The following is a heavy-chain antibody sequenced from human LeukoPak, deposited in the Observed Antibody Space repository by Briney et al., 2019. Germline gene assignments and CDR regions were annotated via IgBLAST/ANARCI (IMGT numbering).Heavy chain of an antibody. D-gene: IGHD6-19*01. Sequence: GGSLRLSCAASGFTFDDYAMHWVRQAPGKGLEWVSGISWNSGSIGYADSVKGRFTISRDNSKNTLYLQMNSLRAEDTAVYYCAKGSVVAGPDYWGQGTLVTVSS. CDR3: AKGSVVAGPDY. J-gene: IGHJ4*02. CDR2: ISWNSGSI. V-gene: IGHV3-9*01. CDR1: GFTFDDYA.